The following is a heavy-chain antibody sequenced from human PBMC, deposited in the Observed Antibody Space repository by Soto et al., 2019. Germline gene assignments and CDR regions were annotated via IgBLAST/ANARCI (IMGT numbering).Heavy chain of an antibody. V-gene: IGHV1-69*02. CDR1: GGTFSSYT. CDR2: IIPILGIA. D-gene: IGHD3-10*01. Sequence: QVQLVQSGAEVKKPGSSVKVSCKASGGTFSSYTISWVRQARGQGLEWMGRIIPILGIANYAQKFQGRVTITADNSTSTAYMELSSLRSEDTAVYYCARAYGSGSYDYWGQGTLVTVSS. CDR3: ARAYGSGSYDY. J-gene: IGHJ4*02.